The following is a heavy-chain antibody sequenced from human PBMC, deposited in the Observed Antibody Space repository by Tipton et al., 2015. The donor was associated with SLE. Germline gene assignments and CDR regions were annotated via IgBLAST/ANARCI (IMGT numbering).Heavy chain of an antibody. J-gene: IGHJ5*02. CDR2: IDPSGYHT. Sequence: QLVQSGAEVKKPGESLRISCKASGYDFTTYWISWVRQVPGKGLEWMGRIDPSGYHTDYSPSFEGHVAISTAVSINTAYLQWSSLKASDSAIYYCARTSYDTSGYNWLDPGGQGTLVTVSS. D-gene: IGHD3-22*01. CDR1: GYDFTTYW. CDR3: ARTSYDTSGYNWLDP. V-gene: IGHV5-10-1*01.